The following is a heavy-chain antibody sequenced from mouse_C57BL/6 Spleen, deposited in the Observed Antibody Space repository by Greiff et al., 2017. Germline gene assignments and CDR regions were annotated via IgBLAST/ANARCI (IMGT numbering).Heavy chain of an antibody. CDR2: INPRTGGT. V-gene: IGHV1-42*01. Sequence: VQLQQSGPELVKPGASVKISCKASGYSFTGYYMNWVKQSPEKSLEWIGEINPRTGGTTYNQKFKAKATLTVDKSSSTSYMQLKSLTSEDSAVYYCARYDCNNGEGAMDYWGQGTSVTVSS. D-gene: IGHD2-4*01. J-gene: IGHJ4*01. CDR3: ARYDCNNGEGAMDY. CDR1: GYSFTGYY.